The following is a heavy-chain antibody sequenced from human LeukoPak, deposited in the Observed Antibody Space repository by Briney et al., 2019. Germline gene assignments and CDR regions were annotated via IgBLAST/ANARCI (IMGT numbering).Heavy chain of an antibody. CDR3: ARGRAHFYCGSTSCYTPKKYYFDY. D-gene: IGHD2-2*02. CDR1: GGSFSGYY. V-gene: IGHV4-34*01. CDR2: INHSGST. Sequence: NPSETLSLTCAVYGGSFSGYYWSWIRQPPGKGLEWIGEINHSGSTNYNPSLKSRVTISVDTSKNQFSLKLSSVTAADTAVYYCARGRAHFYCGSTSCYTPKKYYFDYWGQGTLVTVSS. J-gene: IGHJ4*02.